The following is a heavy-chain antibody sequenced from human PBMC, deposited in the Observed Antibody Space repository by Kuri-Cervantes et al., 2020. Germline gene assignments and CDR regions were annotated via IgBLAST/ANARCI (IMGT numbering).Heavy chain of an antibody. J-gene: IGHJ6*03. CDR2: INAGNGDT. Sequence: ASVKVSCKASGYTFTSYPMHWVRQAPGQRLEWMGWINAGNGDTKYSQKFQGRVTITRDTSASTAYMELSSLRAEDTAVYYCARVKSHGDYYYYYYMDVWGKGTTVTVSS. CDR3: ARVKSHGDYYYYYYMDV. D-gene: IGHD4-17*01. V-gene: IGHV1-3*01. CDR1: GYTFTSYP.